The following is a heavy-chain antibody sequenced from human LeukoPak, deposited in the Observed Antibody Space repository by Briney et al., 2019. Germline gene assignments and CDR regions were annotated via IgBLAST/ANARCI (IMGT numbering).Heavy chain of an antibody. CDR3: ARGLTSGYYGSGSYFFLGQYYYYMDV. Sequence: SVKVSCKASGYTFTGYYMHWVRQAPGQGLEWMGGIIPIFGTANYAQKFQGRVTITADESTSTAYMELSSLRSEDTAVYYCARGLTSGYYGSGSYFFLGQYYYYMDVWGKGTTVTISS. D-gene: IGHD3-10*01. CDR2: IIPIFGTA. V-gene: IGHV1-69*13. J-gene: IGHJ6*03. CDR1: GYTFTGYY.